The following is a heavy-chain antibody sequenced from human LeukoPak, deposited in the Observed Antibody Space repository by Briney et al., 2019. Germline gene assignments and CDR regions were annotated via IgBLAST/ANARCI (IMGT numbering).Heavy chain of an antibody. CDR1: GFTFSSYN. D-gene: IGHD6-19*01. CDR3: ARGAGYFDY. CDR2: ISSSSNYI. V-gene: IGHV3-21*01. Sequence: GGSLRLSCTASGFTFSSYNMNWVRQAPGKGLEWVSSISSSSNYIYYADSVKGRFTISRDNAKNSLYLQMNSLRAEDTAVYYCARGAGYFDYWGQGTLVTVSS. J-gene: IGHJ4*02.